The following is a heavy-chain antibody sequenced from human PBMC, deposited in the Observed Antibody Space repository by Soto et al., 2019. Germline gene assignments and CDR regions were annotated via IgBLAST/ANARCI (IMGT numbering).Heavy chain of an antibody. CDR2: IKSKTDGGTT. CDR3: TTDIYRKSYDCWSGPQIGGYYFDY. V-gene: IGHV3-15*01. Sequence: PGGSLRLSCAASGFTFSNAWINWVRQAPGQGMEWVGRIKSKTDGGTTDYAAPVKGRFTISRDDSKNTLYLQMNSLKTEDTAVYYCTTDIYRKSYDCWSGPQIGGYYFDYWGQGTLVTVSS. D-gene: IGHD3-3*01. J-gene: IGHJ4*02. CDR1: GFTFSNAW.